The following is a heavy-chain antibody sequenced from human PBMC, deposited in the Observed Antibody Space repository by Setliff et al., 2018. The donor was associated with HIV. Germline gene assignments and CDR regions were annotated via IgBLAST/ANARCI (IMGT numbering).Heavy chain of an antibody. D-gene: IGHD1-26*01. CDR3: ANLWEVGA. CDR2: ISWRSTYI. J-gene: IGHJ5*02. V-gene: IGHV3-21*04. Sequence: PGGSLRLSCAASGFTFSSYCMNWVRQAPGKGLEWISSISWRSTYIYYVESVKGRFTISRDNARTSLYLEMSSLRVEDTAVYLCANLWEVGAWGQGTLVTVSS. CDR1: GFTFSSYC.